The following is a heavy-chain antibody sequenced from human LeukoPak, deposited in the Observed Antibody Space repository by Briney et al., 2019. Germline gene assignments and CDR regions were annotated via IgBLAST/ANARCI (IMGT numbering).Heavy chain of an antibody. V-gene: IGHV1-69*02. CDR1: GGTFSSYT. CDR2: IIPILGIA. J-gene: IGHJ5*02. D-gene: IGHD6-6*01. CDR3: ARSIAAQGTWFDP. Sequence: GASVKVSCKASGGTFSSYTISWVRQAPGQGLEWMGRIIPILGIANYAQKFQGRVTITADKSTSTAYMELSSLRSEDTAVYYCARSIAAQGTWFDPSGQGTLVTVSS.